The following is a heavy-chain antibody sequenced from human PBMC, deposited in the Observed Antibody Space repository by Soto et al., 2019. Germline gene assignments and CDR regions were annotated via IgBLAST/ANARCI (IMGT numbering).Heavy chain of an antibody. Sequence: QITLKESGPTLVKPTQTLTLTCTFSGFSLSTSGVGVAWIRQPPGKTLEWLALIYWDDDKRYSPSLKSRLTITKDTSKNQVVLTMTKMDPVDTATYYCAHGTEKFDPWGQGTLVTVSS. V-gene: IGHV2-5*02. CDR1: GFSLSTSGVG. CDR2: IYWDDDK. J-gene: IGHJ5*02. CDR3: AHGTEKFDP.